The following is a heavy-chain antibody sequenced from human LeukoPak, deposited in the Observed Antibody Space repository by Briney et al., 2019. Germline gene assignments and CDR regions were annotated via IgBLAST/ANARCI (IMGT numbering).Heavy chain of an antibody. Sequence: SETLSLTCTVSGASVSEYYWSWVRQPAGEGLEWIGRIFTTGSTDYNPSLKSRVTMSRDRSKNQLFLTLTSVTAADTAVYYCARASDSIFSYYYHMDLWGKGITVTVSS. V-gene: IGHV4-4*07. CDR1: GASVSEYY. CDR3: ARASDSIFSYYYHMDL. J-gene: IGHJ6*03. D-gene: IGHD3-3*02. CDR2: IFTTGST.